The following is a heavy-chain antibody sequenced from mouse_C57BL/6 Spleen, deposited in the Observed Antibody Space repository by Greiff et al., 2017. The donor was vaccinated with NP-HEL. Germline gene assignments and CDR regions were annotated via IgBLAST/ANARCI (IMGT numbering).Heavy chain of an antibody. CDR1: GYTFTDYE. CDR2: IDPETGGT. J-gene: IGHJ3*01. Sequence: QVQLKESGAELVRPGASVTLSCKASGYTFTDYEMHWVKQTPVHGLEWIGAIDPETGGTAYNQKFKGKAILTADKSSSTAYMELRSLTSEDSAVYYCAYGDHHAWFAYWGQGTLVTVSA. D-gene: IGHD2-13*01. V-gene: IGHV1-15*01. CDR3: AYGDHHAWFAY.